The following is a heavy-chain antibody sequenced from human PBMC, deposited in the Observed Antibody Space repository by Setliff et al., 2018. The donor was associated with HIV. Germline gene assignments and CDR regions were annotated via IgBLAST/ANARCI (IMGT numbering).Heavy chain of an antibody. V-gene: IGHV3-23*01. CDR1: GFSFRTYA. D-gene: IGHD3-10*01. J-gene: IGHJ4*02. Sequence: GGSLRLSCAASGFSFRTYAMSWVRQAPGKGLEWVSAISATAGDTYYADSVKGRFTISRDNAKNTLYLQMNSLRAEDTAVYYCAKDKGQKYADYWGQGTMVTVSS. CDR3: AKDKGQKYADY. CDR2: ISATAGDT.